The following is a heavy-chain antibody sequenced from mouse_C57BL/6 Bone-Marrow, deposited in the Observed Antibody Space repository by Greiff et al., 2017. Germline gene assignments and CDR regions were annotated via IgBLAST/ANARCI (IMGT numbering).Heavy chain of an antibody. J-gene: IGHJ3*01. Sequence: EVQVVESGGGLVKPGGSLKLSCAASGFTFSSYTMSWVRQTPEKRLEWVATISGGGGNTYYPDSVKGRFTISRDNAKNTLYLQMSSLRSEDTALYYCARQTGRAYWGQGTLVTVSA. V-gene: IGHV5-9*01. CDR2: ISGGGGNT. D-gene: IGHD4-1*01. CDR1: GFTFSSYT. CDR3: ARQTGRAY.